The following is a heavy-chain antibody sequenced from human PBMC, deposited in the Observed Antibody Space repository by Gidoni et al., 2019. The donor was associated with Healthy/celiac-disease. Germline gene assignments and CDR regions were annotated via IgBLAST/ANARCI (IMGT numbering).Heavy chain of an antibody. V-gene: IGHV3-23*01. D-gene: IGHD3-22*01. CDR1: GFTFSSYA. J-gene: IGHJ2*01. Sequence: EVQLLESGGGLVQPGGSLRLSCAASGFTFSSYALSWVRQAPGKGLEGGSSISGSGVSTYYADSVKGRFTISRDNSKNTLYLQMNSLRAEDTAVYYCAKEAHYYDSSGYYYVETDWYFDLWGRGTLVTVSS. CDR2: ISGSGVST. CDR3: AKEAHYYDSSGYYYVETDWYFDL.